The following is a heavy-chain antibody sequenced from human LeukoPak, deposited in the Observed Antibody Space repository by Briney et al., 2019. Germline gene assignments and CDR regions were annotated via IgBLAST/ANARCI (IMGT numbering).Heavy chain of an antibody. J-gene: IGHJ6*02. V-gene: IGHV3-48*01. CDR2: IGVGGRPT. Sequence: GGSLRISCAASGFSFSHYSMTWARQASGKGLEWISYIGVGGRPTNYADSVKARFTISRDDAQNSLYLQMNSLRAEDTAVYYCAKNTWKSSDSGRGRMDVWGQGTTVTVSS. D-gene: IGHD3-10*01. CDR1: GFSFSHYS. CDR3: AKNTWKSSDSGRGRMDV.